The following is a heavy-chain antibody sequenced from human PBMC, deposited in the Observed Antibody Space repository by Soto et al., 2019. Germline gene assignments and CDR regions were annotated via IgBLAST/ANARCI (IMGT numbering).Heavy chain of an antibody. V-gene: IGHV4-34*01. CDR2: INHSGST. Sequence: SETLSLTCAVYGGSFSGYYWSWIRQPPGKGLEWIGEINHSGSTNYNPSLKSRVTISVDTSKNQFSLKLSSVTAADTAVYYCARGRSYYYGSGSYYNRYAFDIWGQGTMVTVSS. J-gene: IGHJ3*02. CDR1: GGSFSGYY. CDR3: ARGRSYYYGSGSYYNRYAFDI. D-gene: IGHD3-10*01.